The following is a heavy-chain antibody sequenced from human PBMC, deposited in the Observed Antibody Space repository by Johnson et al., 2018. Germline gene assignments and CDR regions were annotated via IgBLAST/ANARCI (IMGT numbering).Heavy chain of an antibody. D-gene: IGHD3-3*01. CDR3: ARDGPDYDFWSGSGYGMDV. J-gene: IGHJ6*02. CDR2: ISSSSSTI. CDR1: GFTFSSYN. Sequence: VQLVQSGGGLVQPGGSLRLSCAASGFTFSSYNMNWVRQAPGKGLEWVSHISSSSSTIYYADSVKGRFTIPRDNANKSLYLQMNSLRDEETAVYYCARDGPDYDFWSGSGYGMDVWGQGTTVTVSS. V-gene: IGHV3-48*02.